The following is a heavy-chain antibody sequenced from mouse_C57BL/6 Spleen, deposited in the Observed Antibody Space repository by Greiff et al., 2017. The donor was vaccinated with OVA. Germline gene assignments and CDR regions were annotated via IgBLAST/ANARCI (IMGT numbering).Heavy chain of an antibody. D-gene: IGHD2-4*01. Sequence: VQLQQPGPELVKPGASVKLSCKASGYTFTSYWMHWVKQRPGQGLEWIGNINPSNGGTNYNEKFKSKATLTVDKSSSTAYMELRSLTSEDSAVYYCTRPGDYDKLFDYWGQGTTLTVSS. CDR2: INPSNGGT. CDR3: TRPGDYDKLFDY. V-gene: IGHV1-53*01. J-gene: IGHJ2*01. CDR1: GYTFTSYW.